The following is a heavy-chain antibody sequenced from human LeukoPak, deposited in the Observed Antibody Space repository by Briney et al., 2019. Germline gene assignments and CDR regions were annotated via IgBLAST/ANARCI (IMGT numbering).Heavy chain of an antibody. CDR2: INPSGGST. D-gene: IGHD3-10*01. V-gene: IGHV1-46*01. CDR1: GYTFTIYY. J-gene: IGHJ4*02. CDR3: ARAGIFDY. Sequence: ASVKVSCMASGYTFTIYYIHWVRQAPGQGLEWMGIINPSGGSTSYAQKFQGRVTMTRDTSTSTVYMELSSLRSEDTAVYHCARAGIFDYWGQGTLVTVTS.